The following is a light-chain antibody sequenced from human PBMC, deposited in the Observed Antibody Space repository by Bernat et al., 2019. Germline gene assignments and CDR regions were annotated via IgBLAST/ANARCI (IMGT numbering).Light chain of an antibody. J-gene: IGLJ3*02. V-gene: IGLV1-47*02. Sequence: QSVLTQPPSASGTPGQRVTISCSGSSSNIGSNYVYWYQQLPGTAPKLLIYSNNQRPSGVPDRFSGSKSGTSASLAISGLRSEDEADYYCAAWDDRLRGLHWEFGGGTKLTVL. CDR3: AAWDDRLRGLHWE. CDR2: SNN. CDR1: SSNIGSNY.